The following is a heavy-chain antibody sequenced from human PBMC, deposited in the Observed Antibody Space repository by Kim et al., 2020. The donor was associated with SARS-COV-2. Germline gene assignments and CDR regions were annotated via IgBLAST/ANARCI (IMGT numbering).Heavy chain of an antibody. J-gene: IGHJ4*02. D-gene: IGHD6-6*01. Sequence: GGSLRLSCAASGFTFSSYSMNWVRQAPGKGLEWVSSISSSSSYIYYADSVKGRFTISRDNAKNSLYLQMNSLRAEDTAVYYCARDPFGSSSSGYWGQGTLVTVSS. CDR2: ISSSSSYI. V-gene: IGHV3-21*01. CDR1: GFTFSSYS. CDR3: ARDPFGSSSSGY.